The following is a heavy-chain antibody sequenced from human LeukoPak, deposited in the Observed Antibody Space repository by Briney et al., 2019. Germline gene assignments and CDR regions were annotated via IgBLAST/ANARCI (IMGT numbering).Heavy chain of an antibody. CDR3: ARDWGYSGYEDYYYGMDV. D-gene: IGHD5-12*01. CDR2: IYYSGST. V-gene: IGHV4-39*07. CDR1: GGSISSSSYY. J-gene: IGHJ6*02. Sequence: PSETLSLTCTVSGGSISSSSYYWGWIRQPPGKGLEWIGNIYYSGSTYYNPSLKSRVTMSVDTSKNQFSLKLSSVTAADTAVYYCARDWGYSGYEDYYYGMDVWGQGTTVTASS.